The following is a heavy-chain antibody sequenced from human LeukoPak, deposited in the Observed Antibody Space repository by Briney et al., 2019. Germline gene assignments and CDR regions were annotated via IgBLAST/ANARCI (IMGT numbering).Heavy chain of an antibody. D-gene: IGHD5-18*01. J-gene: IGHJ4*02. CDR3: ARSPTRWIQLWFDY. CDR1: GGSISSYY. Sequence: SETLSLTCTVSGGSISSYYWSWIRQPPGKGLEGIGYIYYSGSTNYNPSLKSRVTISVDTSQNQFSLKLSSVTAADTAVYYCARSPTRWIQLWFDYWGQGTLVTVSS. V-gene: IGHV4-59*08. CDR2: IYYSGST.